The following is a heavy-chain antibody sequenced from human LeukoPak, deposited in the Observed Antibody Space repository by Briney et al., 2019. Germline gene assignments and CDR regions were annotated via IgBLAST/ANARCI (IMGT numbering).Heavy chain of an antibody. CDR2: IYYSGST. CDR3: ASMVRGVINDAYFDY. D-gene: IGHD3-10*01. J-gene: IGHJ4*02. Sequence: SETLSLTCTVSGGSISSYYWSWIRQPPGKGLEWTGYIYYSGSTNYNPSLKSRVTISVDTSKNQFSLKLSSVTAADTAAYYCASMVRGVINDAYFDYWGQGTLVTVSS. CDR1: GGSISSYY. V-gene: IGHV4-59*01.